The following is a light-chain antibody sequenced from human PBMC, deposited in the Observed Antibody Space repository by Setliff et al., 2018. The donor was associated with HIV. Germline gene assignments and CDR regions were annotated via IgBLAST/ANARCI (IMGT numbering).Light chain of an antibody. J-gene: IGLJ1*01. Sequence: LTQPPSVSGSPGQSIIISCTGTTSDIGSYNRVSWYQQRPGTAPKLIIYEVNKRPSGVSNRFSGSKSGTTASLAITGLQAEDEADYYCQSYDSSLSGYVFGTGTKVTVL. CDR3: QSYDSSLSGYV. CDR1: TSDIGSYNR. CDR2: EVN. V-gene: IGLV2-14*02.